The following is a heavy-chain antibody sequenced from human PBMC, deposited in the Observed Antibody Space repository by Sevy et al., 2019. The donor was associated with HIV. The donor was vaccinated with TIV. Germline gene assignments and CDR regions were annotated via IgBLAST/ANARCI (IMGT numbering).Heavy chain of an antibody. CDR2: ISGRDATV. Sequence: GGSLRLSCAASGFTFSNFYMGWIRQAPGKGLEWISSISGRDATVLYADSVKGRFTISRDNAMNSLYLQINSLRVEDTALYYCVRDPHFGFWDCYYVNFDFWGQGTLVTVSS. CDR1: GFTFSNFY. V-gene: IGHV3-11*01. J-gene: IGHJ4*02. D-gene: IGHD3-10*01. CDR3: VRDPHFGFWDCYYVNFDF.